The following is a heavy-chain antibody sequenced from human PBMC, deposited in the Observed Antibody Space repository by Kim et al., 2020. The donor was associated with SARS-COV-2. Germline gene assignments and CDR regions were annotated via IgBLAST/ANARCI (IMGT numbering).Heavy chain of an antibody. Sequence: SETLSLTCTVSGGSISSGGYYWSWIRQHPGKGLEWIGYIYYSGSTYYNPSLKSRVTISVDTSKNQFSLKLSSVTAADTAVYYCARNVLAAAGKAYYYYDGMDVWGQGTTVTVSS. CDR1: GGSISSGGYY. J-gene: IGHJ6*02. V-gene: IGHV4-31*03. CDR2: IYYSGST. D-gene: IGHD6-13*01. CDR3: ARNVLAAAGKAYYYYDGMDV.